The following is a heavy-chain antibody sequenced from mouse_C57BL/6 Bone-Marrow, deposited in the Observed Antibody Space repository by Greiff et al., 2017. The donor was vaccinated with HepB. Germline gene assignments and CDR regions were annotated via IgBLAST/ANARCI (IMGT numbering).Heavy chain of an antibody. D-gene: IGHD2-1*01. CDR2: IYPRDGST. J-gene: IGHJ4*01. CDR1: GYTFTSYD. Sequence: QVQLKESGPELVKPGASVKLSCKASGYTFTSYDINWVKQRPGQGLEWIGWIYPRDGSTKYNEKFKGKATLTVDTSSSTAYMELHSLTSEDSAVYFCARSGNYGNYYYAMDYWGQGTSVTVSS. V-gene: IGHV1-85*01. CDR3: ARSGNYGNYYYAMDY.